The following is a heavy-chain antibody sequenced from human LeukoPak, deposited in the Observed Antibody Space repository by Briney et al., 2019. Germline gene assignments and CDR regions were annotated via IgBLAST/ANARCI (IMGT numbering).Heavy chain of an antibody. CDR1: GYTFTSYD. V-gene: IGHV1-8*01. D-gene: IGHD5-24*01. CDR3: ARESRVGRWLQFAAFDI. CDR2: MNPNSGNT. J-gene: IGHJ3*02. Sequence: ASVKVSCKASGYTFTSYDINWVRQATGQGLEWMGWMNPNSGNTGYAQKFQGRVTMTRNTSISTAYMELSSLRSEDTAVYYCARESRVGRWLQFAAFDIWGQGTMVTVSS.